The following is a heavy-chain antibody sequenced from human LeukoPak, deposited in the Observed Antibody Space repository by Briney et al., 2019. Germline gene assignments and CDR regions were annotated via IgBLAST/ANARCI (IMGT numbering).Heavy chain of an antibody. V-gene: IGHV1-46*01. Sequence: ASVKVSCKASGYTFTSYYMHWVRQAPGQGLEWMGIINPSGGRTSYAQKFQGRVTMTRDTSTSTVYMELSSLRSEDTAVYYCARDLTMVRGVIINPPYYYGMDVWGQGTTVTVSS. CDR1: GYTFTSYY. D-gene: IGHD3-10*01. CDR2: INPSGGRT. J-gene: IGHJ6*02. CDR3: ARDLTMVRGVIINPPYYYGMDV.